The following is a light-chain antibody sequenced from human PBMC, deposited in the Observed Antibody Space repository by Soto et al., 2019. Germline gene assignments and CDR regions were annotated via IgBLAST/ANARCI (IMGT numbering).Light chain of an antibody. J-gene: IGLJ2*01. CDR1: SSDVGAYNY. V-gene: IGLV2-14*01. CDR3: SSFTVTITVL. CDR2: EVS. Sequence: QSVLTQPPSASGSPGQSVTISCTGTSSDVGAYNYVSWYQQHPGKAPKFIIYEVSNRPSGVSNRFSGSKSGNTASLTISGLQAEDEADYYCSSFTVTITVLFGGGTKLTVL.